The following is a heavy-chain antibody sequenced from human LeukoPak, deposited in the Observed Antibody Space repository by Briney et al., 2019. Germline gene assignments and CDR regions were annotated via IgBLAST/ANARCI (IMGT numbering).Heavy chain of an antibody. J-gene: IGHJ6*03. Sequence: ASVKVSCKASGYTFTSYGISWVRQAPGQGLEWMGWISAYNGNTNYAQKLQGRVTMTTDTSTSTAYMELRSLRSEDTAVYYCARAIGSIESYYYYMDVWGKGTTVTVSS. CDR2: ISAYNGNT. CDR1: GYTFTSYG. V-gene: IGHV1-18*01. CDR3: ARAIGSIESYYYYMDV. D-gene: IGHD2-15*01.